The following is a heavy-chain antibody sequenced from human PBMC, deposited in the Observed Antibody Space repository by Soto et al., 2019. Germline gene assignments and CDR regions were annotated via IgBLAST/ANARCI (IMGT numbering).Heavy chain of an antibody. CDR3: ARTVWGVILGGYYYMDV. CDR1: GGSISSSSYY. V-gene: IGHV4-39*01. CDR2: IYYSGST. D-gene: IGHD3-10*01. Sequence: SETLSLTCTVSGGSISSSSYYWGWIRQPPGKGLEWIGSIYYSGSTYYNPSLKSRVTISVDTSKNQFSLKLSSVTAADTAVYYCARTVWGVILGGYYYMDVWGKGTTVTVSS. J-gene: IGHJ6*03.